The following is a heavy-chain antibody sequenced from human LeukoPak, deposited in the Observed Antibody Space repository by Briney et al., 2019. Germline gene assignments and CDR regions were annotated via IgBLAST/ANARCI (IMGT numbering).Heavy chain of an antibody. D-gene: IGHD6-13*01. J-gene: IGHJ5*02. CDR1: GYSFSSHG. V-gene: IGHV1-69*05. Sequence: ASVKVSCKASGYSFSSHGISWVRQAPGQGLEWMGGIIPIFGTANYAQKFQGRVTITTDESTSTAYMELSSLRSEDTAVYYCARLNKGSSSWYWGYNWFDPWGQGTLVTVSS. CDR3: ARLNKGSSSWYWGYNWFDP. CDR2: IIPIFGTA.